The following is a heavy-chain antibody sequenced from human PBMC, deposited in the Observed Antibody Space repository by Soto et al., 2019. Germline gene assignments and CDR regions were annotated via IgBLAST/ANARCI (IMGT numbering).Heavy chain of an antibody. CDR1: GYTFTSYG. Sequence: ASVKVSCKASGYTFTSYGISWVRQAPGQGLEWMGWISAYNGNTNYAQKLQGRVTMTTDTSTSTAYMELRSLRSDNTAVYYCARGPRAGGSRVETLTYFDYWGQGTLVTVS. V-gene: IGHV1-18*04. J-gene: IGHJ4*02. CDR2: ISAYNGNT. CDR3: ARGPRAGGSRVETLTYFDY. D-gene: IGHD3-3*01.